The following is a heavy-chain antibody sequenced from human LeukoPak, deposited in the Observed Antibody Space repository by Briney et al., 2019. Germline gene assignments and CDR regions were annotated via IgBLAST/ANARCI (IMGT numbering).Heavy chain of an antibody. CDR1: GFTFGTHS. CDR2: ISSLSDYI. CDR3: ATTLTRDSSGSYGALDY. J-gene: IGHJ4*02. D-gene: IGHD6-19*01. Sequence: PGGSLRLSCAASGFTFGTHSMNWVRQAPGKGLEWVSSISSLSDYIYHADSVKGRFTISRDNAKNSLYLQMNSLRVEDTAVYYCATTLTRDSSGSYGALDYWGQGTLVTVSS. V-gene: IGHV3-21*01.